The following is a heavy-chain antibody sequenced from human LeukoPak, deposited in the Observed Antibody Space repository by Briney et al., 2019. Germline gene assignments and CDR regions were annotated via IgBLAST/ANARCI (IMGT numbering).Heavy chain of an antibody. Sequence: HPGGSLRLSCAASGFSFSSYAMNWVRQAPGKGLEGVSSISGNGGSTYYADSVKGRFTTSRENSKTTLYLQMSSLRADDTAVYYCAKGGYCSSTSCPFDYWGQGTLVTVSS. J-gene: IGHJ4*02. D-gene: IGHD2-2*01. CDR1: GFSFSSYA. CDR2: ISGNGGST. V-gene: IGHV3-23*01. CDR3: AKGGYCSSTSCPFDY.